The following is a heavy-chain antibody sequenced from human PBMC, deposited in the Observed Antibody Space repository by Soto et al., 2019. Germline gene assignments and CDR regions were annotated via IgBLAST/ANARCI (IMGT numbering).Heavy chain of an antibody. D-gene: IGHD2-2*01. CDR3: ARGRGSTGYLGREHYFDY. CDR2: IDIGGNT. CDR1: GLTFSTYW. J-gene: IGHJ4*02. Sequence: SLRLSCAASGLTFSTYWMHWVRQAPGKGLEWVSIIDIGGNTYYADSVKDRFTISRDNSRNTLYLHMDSLRAEDTAVYYCARGRGSTGYLGREHYFDYWGQGTLVTVSS. V-gene: IGHV3-66*01.